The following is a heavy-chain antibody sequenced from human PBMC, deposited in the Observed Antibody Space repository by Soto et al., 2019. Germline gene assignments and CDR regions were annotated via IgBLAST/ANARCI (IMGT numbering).Heavy chain of an antibody. D-gene: IGHD1-7*01. CDR2: TYYRSTRWYN. Sequence: SQTLSLTCAISGDSVSSNSAAWNWIRQSPSRGLEWLGRTYYRSTRWYNDYAVSVKSRIAVTPDTSKNQFSLHLNSVTPEDTALYYCAGTTSLQWYYMDVWDTGTTVTVSS. CDR3: AGTTSLQWYYMDV. V-gene: IGHV6-1*01. CDR1: GDSVSSNSAA. J-gene: IGHJ6*03.